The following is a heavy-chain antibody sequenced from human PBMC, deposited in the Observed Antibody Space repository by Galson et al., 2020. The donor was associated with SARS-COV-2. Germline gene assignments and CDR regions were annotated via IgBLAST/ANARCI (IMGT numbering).Heavy chain of an antibody. CDR2: ISWNSGSI. V-gene: IGHV3-9*01. CDR3: AKARVIRDYYDSSGLDY. CDR1: GFTFDDYA. Sequence: SLKISCAASGFTFDDYAMHWVRQAPGKGLEWVSGISWNSGSIGYADSVKGRFTISRDNAKNSLYLQMNSLRAEDTALYYCAKARVIRDYYDSSGLDYWGQGTLVTVSS. D-gene: IGHD3-22*01. J-gene: IGHJ4*02.